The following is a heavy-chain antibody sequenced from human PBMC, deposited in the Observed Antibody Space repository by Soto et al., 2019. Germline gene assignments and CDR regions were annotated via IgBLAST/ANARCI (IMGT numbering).Heavy chain of an antibody. CDR1: GGSISSGGYS. CDR2: IYHSGST. V-gene: IGHV4-30-2*01. Sequence: PSETLSLTCAVSGGSISSGGYSWSWIRQPPGKGLEWIGYIYHSGSTYYNPSLKSRVTISVDRSKNQFSLKLSSVTAADTAVYYCARRIAAGGWFDPWGQGTLVTSP. J-gene: IGHJ5*02. D-gene: IGHD6-13*01. CDR3: ARRIAAGGWFDP.